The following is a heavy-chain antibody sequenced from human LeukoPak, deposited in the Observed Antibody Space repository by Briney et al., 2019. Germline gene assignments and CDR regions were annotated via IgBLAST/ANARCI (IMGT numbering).Heavy chain of an antibody. CDR1: GFTFSNAW. V-gene: IGHV3-15*01. CDR2: IKSKTDGGTT. D-gene: IGHD6-13*01. J-gene: IGHJ6*02. CDR3: TAAGIAWYYYYAMDV. Sequence: GGSLRLSCAASGFTFSNAWMSWVRQAPGKGLEWVGRIKSKTDGGTTDYAEPVKYRFTISRDDSKNTLYLQMHSLKTEDTAVYYCTAAGIAWYYYYAMDVWGQGTTVTVSS.